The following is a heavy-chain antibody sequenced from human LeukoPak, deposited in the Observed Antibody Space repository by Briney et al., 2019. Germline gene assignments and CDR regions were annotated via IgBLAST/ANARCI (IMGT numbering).Heavy chain of an antibody. CDR2: IYHSGST. V-gene: IGHV4-59*01. CDR1: GGSISTYY. J-gene: IGHJ1*01. CDR3: ARGGAARLHFQN. Sequence: NPSETLSLTCTVSGGSISTYYWNWIRQPPGKGLGWIGYIYHSGSTNYNPSLQSRVTISVDTSKNQFSLNLNSVTAADTAVYYCARGGAARLHFQNWGQGTLVTVSS. D-gene: IGHD6-6*01.